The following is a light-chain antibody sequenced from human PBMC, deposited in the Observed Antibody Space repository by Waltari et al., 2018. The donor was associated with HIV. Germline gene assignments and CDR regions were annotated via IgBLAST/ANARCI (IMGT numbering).Light chain of an antibody. CDR3: QQRSSFPLT. CDR1: QAVANK. Sequence: DIQMTQSPSSLSASVGDRVSITCRASQAVANKVNWFQQKHGKAPKVLIYDASRLPNGVPSRFSGSGSGTDFTLTINGVQPDDFASYFCQQRSSFPLTFGPGTKVDVK. CDR2: DAS. V-gene: IGKV1-39*01. J-gene: IGKJ3*01.